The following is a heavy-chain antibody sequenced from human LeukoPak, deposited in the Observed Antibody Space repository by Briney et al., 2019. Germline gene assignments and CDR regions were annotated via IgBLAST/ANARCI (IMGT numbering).Heavy chain of an antibody. J-gene: IGHJ6*02. CDR1: GFTFSGYG. D-gene: IGHD5-18*01. Sequence: PGRSLRLSCAASGFTFSGYGMHWVRQAPGKGLEWVAVVSYDGSNKYYADSVKGRFTILRDNSKNTLYLQMNSLRAEDTAMYYCAKSPYSYGYFGMDVWGLGTTVIVSS. V-gene: IGHV3-30*18. CDR3: AKSPYSYGYFGMDV. CDR2: VSYDGSNK.